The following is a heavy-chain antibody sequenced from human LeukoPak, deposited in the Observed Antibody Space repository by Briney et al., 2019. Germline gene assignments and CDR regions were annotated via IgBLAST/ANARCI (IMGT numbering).Heavy chain of an antibody. CDR2: INPSGGST. Sequence: AASVTVSCTASGYTFTSYYMHWVRQAPGQGLEWMGIINPSGGSTSYAQKFQGRVTMTRDTSTSTVYMELSGLRSEDTAVYYCARDNSYGTHFDYWGQGTLVTVSS. CDR3: ARDNSYGTHFDY. V-gene: IGHV1-46*01. J-gene: IGHJ4*02. D-gene: IGHD5-18*01. CDR1: GYTFTSYY.